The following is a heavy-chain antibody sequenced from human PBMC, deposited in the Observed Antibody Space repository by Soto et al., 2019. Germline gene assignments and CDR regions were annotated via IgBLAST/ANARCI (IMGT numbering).Heavy chain of an antibody. D-gene: IGHD2-21*02. CDR3: TKQKGDSRTYNGMDV. CDR1: GDSVSSNSAA. J-gene: IGHJ6*02. V-gene: IGHV6-1*01. Sequence: QVPLQQSGPGLVKPSQTLSLTCAISGDSVSSNSAAWNWIRQSPSRGLEWLRRAYYRSQWYYDSAVSVRSRITVIPETSKNQFSLQLNSVTPEDTAVYYCTKQKGDSRTYNGMDVWGQGTTVTVSS. CDR2: AYYRSQWYY.